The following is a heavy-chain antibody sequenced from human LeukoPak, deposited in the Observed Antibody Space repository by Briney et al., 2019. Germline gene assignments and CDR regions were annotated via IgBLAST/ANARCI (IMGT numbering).Heavy chain of an antibody. CDR2: INHSGST. V-gene: IGHV4-34*01. CDR1: GGSFSGYY. J-gene: IGHJ3*02. CDR3: AGVSYYYDSSGSYDAFDI. D-gene: IGHD3-22*01. Sequence: SETLSLTCAVYGGSFSGYYWSWIRQPPGKGLEWIGEINHSGSTNYNPSLKSRVTISVDTSKNQFSLKLSSVTAADTAVYYCAGVSYYYDSSGSYDAFDIWGQGTMVTVSS.